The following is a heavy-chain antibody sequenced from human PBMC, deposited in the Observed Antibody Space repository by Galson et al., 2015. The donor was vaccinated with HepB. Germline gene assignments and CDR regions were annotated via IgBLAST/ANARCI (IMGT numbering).Heavy chain of an antibody. D-gene: IGHD6-19*01. CDR1: GFTFSSYG. CDR3: ARLNIAVAAHGLDY. V-gene: IGHV3-30*03. CDR2: ISYDGSNK. Sequence: SLRLSCAASGFTFSSYGMHWVRQAPGEGLEWVAVISYDGSNKYYADSVKGRFTISRDNAKNSLYLQMNSLRAEDTAVYYCARLNIAVAAHGLDYWGQGTLVTVSS. J-gene: IGHJ4*02.